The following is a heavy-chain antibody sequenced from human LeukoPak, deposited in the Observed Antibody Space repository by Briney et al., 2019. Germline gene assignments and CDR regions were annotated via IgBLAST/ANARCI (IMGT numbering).Heavy chain of an antibody. CDR2: ISYDGSNK. CDR3: ARVLRGGWKNWFDP. D-gene: IGHD6-19*01. J-gene: IGHJ5*02. CDR1: GFTFSSYA. V-gene: IGHV3-30-3*01. Sequence: PGRSLRLSCAASGFTFSSYAMRWVRQAPGKGLEWVAVISYDGSNKYYADSVKGRFTISRDNSKNTLYLQMNSLRAEDMAVHYCARVLRGGWKNWFDPWGQGTLVTVSS.